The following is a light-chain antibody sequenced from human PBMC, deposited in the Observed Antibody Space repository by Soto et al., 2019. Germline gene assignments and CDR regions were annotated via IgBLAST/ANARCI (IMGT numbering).Light chain of an antibody. CDR1: SSDVGGYNY. J-gene: IGLJ3*02. Sequence: QSVLTQPASVSGSPGQSITISCTGTSSDVGGYNYVSWYQQYPGKAPKLMIYEVGNRPSGVSNRFSGSKSGNTASLTISGLQADDEADYYCSSFTGGNTWVFGGGTKLTVL. CDR3: SSFTGGNTWV. V-gene: IGLV2-14*01. CDR2: EVG.